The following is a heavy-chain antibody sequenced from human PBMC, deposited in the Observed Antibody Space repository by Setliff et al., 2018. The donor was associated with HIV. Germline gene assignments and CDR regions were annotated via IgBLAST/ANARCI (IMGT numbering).Heavy chain of an antibody. D-gene: IGHD3-22*01. CDR2: ICYSGFT. Sequence: SETLSLTCTVSGDSISTNSPYWAWIRQPPGKGLEWIGTICYSGFTYYNPSLKSRVSIAVDTSKNQISLRLSSVTVADTAVYYCARHWDYDRSSSYFRAFDIWGQGTMVTVSS. V-gene: IGHV4-39*01. J-gene: IGHJ3*02. CDR1: GDSISTNSPY. CDR3: ARHWDYDRSSSYFRAFDI.